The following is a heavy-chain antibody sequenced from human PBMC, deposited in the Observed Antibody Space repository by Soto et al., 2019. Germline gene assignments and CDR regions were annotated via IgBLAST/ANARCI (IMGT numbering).Heavy chain of an antibody. CDR2: ISAYNGNT. Sequence: QVQLVQSGAEVKKPGASVKVSCKASGYTFTSYGISWVRQAPGQGLEWMGWISAYNGNTNYAQKLQGRVTMTTDTSTSTAYMELRSLRSDDTAVYYCARETESWDIVVVVAAPSLFDYWGQGTLVTVSS. CDR1: GYTFTSYG. CDR3: ARETESWDIVVVVAAPSLFDY. V-gene: IGHV1-18*01. J-gene: IGHJ4*02. D-gene: IGHD2-15*01.